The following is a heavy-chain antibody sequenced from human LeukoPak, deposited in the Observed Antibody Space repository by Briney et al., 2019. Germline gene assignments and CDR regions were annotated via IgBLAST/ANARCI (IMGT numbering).Heavy chain of an antibody. V-gene: IGHV2-5*01. D-gene: IGHD2-21*01. CDR2: IYWNDDK. CDR3: AHSEGQSWYVVATPFDY. J-gene: IGHJ4*02. Sequence: SGPTLVKPTQTLTLTCTFSGFSLSTSGVGVGWIRQPPGKALEWLALIYWNDDKRYSPSLKSRLTITKDTSKNQVVLTMTNMDPVDTATHYCAHSEGQSWYVVATPFDYWGQGTLVTVSS. CDR1: GFSLSTSGVG.